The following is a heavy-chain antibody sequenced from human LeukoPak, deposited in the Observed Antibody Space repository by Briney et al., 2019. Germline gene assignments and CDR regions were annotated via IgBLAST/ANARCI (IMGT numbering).Heavy chain of an antibody. J-gene: IGHJ5*02. CDR1: GFTFSNYW. Sequence: GGSLRLSCAASGFTFSNYWMSWVRQAPGKGLEWVANIKEDGSEKYYVDSVKGRFTISRDNARNSLYLQMNSLRAEDTAVYYCARATAAAGTDWFDPWGQGTLVTVSS. CDR2: IKEDGSEK. CDR3: ARATAAAGTDWFDP. D-gene: IGHD6-13*01. V-gene: IGHV3-7*01.